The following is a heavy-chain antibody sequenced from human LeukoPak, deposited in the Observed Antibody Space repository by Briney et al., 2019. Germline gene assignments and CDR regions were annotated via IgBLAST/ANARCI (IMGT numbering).Heavy chain of an antibody. D-gene: IGHD3-22*01. CDR2: IYTSGST. V-gene: IGHV4-61*02. J-gene: IGHJ4*02. CDR1: GGSISSGSYY. CDR3: ARVTYYYDSSGYPKGGYYFDY. Sequence: SETLSLTCTVSGGSISSGSYYWSWIRQPAGKGLEWIGRIYTSGSTNYNPSLKSRVTISVDTSKNQFSLKLSSVTAADTAVYHCARVTYYYDSSGYPKGGYYFDYWGQGTLVTVSS.